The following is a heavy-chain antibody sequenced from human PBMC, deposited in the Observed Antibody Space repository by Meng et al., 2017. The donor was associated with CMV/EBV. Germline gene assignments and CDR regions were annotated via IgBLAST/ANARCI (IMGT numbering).Heavy chain of an antibody. Sequence: GSLRLSCTVSGGSISSYYWCRIRQPPGKGLEWIGYIYYSGSTNYNPSLTSRVTISVDTSKNQFSLKLSSVTAADTAVYYCARARGYSSSSKNWFDPWGQGTLVTVSS. CDR3: ARARGYSSSSKNWFDP. J-gene: IGHJ5*02. V-gene: IGHV4-59*01. D-gene: IGHD6-6*01. CDR1: GGSISSYY. CDR2: IYYSGST.